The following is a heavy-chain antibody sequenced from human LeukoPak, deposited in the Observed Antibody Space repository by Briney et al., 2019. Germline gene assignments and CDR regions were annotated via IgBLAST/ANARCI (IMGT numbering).Heavy chain of an antibody. V-gene: IGHV3-30-3*01. CDR3: ARDWVSMVRGASQGY. CDR2: ISYDGSNK. CDR1: GFTFSSYA. D-gene: IGHD3-10*01. J-gene: IGHJ4*02. Sequence: GGSLRLSCAASGFTFSSYAMHWVRQAPGKGLEWVAVISYDGSNKYYADSVKGRFTISRDNSKNTLHLQMNSLRAEDTAVYYCARDWVSMVRGASQGYWGQGTLVTVSS.